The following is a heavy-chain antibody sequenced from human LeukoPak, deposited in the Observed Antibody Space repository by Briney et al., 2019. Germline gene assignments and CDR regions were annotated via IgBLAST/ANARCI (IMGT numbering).Heavy chain of an antibody. CDR3: ARHRSDIVVVPAAVDY. CDR2: IYYSWST. V-gene: IGHV4-39*01. J-gene: IGHJ4*02. CDR1: GGSISSSSYY. D-gene: IGHD2-2*01. Sequence: SETLSLTCTDSGGSISSSSYYWGWIRQPPGKGLEWIGSIYYSWSTYYNPSLKSRVTISVDTSKNQFSLKLSSVTAADTAVYYCARHRSDIVVVPAAVDYWGQGTLVTVSS.